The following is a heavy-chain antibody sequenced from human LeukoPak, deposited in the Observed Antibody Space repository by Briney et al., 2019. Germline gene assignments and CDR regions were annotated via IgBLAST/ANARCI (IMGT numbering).Heavy chain of an antibody. D-gene: IGHD3-22*01. CDR1: GGTFSSYA. Sequence: ASVKVSCKASGGTFSSYAISWVRQAPGQGLEWMGWISAYNGNTNYAQKLQGRVTMTTDTSTSTAYMELRSLRSDDTAVYYCAAQYYYDSSGYYYWGQGTLVTVSS. V-gene: IGHV1-18*01. J-gene: IGHJ4*02. CDR2: ISAYNGNT. CDR3: AAQYYYDSSGYYY.